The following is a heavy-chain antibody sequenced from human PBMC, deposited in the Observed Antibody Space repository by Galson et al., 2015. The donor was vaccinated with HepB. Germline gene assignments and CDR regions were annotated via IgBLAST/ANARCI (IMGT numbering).Heavy chain of an antibody. V-gene: IGHV3-9*01. CDR2: ISWNSGNI. D-gene: IGHD1-26*01. CDR1: GYTFSSYA. CDR3: AKSGTKGPSDFDY. Sequence: SCKASGYTFSSYAMSWVRQAPGKGLEWVSGISWNSGNIGYADSVKGRFTISRDNAKKSVYLQMNSLRAEDTALYYCAKSGTKGPSDFDYWGQGTPVTVSS. J-gene: IGHJ4*02.